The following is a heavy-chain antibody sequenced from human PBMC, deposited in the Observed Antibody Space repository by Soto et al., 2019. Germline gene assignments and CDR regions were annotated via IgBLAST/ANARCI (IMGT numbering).Heavy chain of an antibody. CDR2: INHSGST. D-gene: IGHD5-18*01. Sequence: QVQLQQWGAGLLKPSETLSLTCAVYGGSFSDYYWSWIRQPPGKGLEWIGEINHSGSTNYNPSLKRRVTISTDTSKKQCSLNLSSVTDADTAVYYCAKRRSGYSYGTSYYFDYWGQGTLVTVSS. V-gene: IGHV4-34*01. CDR3: AKRRSGYSYGTSYYFDY. CDR1: GGSFSDYY. J-gene: IGHJ4*02.